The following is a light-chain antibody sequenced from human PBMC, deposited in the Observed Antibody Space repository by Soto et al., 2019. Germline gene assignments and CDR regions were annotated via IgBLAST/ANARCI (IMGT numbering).Light chain of an antibody. CDR3: QQYGTSTPT. CDR2: DAS. J-gene: IGKJ4*01. V-gene: IGKV3-20*01. Sequence: EIVLTQSPGTLSLSPGERATLSCRASRSVTSSYLAWYQRKPGQAPRLLIYDASSRATGIPDRFSGSGSGTDFTLTLSGLETEDFAVYYCQQYGTSTPTFGGGTKVEIK. CDR1: RSVTSSY.